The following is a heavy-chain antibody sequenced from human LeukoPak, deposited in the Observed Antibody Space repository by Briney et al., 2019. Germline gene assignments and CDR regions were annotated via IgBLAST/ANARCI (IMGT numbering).Heavy chain of an antibody. Sequence: SETLSLTCTVSGGSISSYYWSWIRQPPGKGLEWIGYIYYSGSTNYNPSLKSRVTISVDTSKNQFSLKLSSVTAADTAVYYCARLELVAFLVHAFDIRGQGTMVTVSS. V-gene: IGHV4-59*08. CDR3: ARLELVAFLVHAFDI. J-gene: IGHJ3*02. CDR1: GGSISSYY. D-gene: IGHD2-15*01. CDR2: IYYSGST.